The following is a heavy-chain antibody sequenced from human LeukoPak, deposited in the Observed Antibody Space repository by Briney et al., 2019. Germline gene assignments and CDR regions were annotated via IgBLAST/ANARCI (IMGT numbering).Heavy chain of an antibody. CDR2: IIPIFGTA. CDR3: ATGFRRGRWLQSPFDY. V-gene: IGHV1-69*13. D-gene: IGHD5-24*01. Sequence: SVKVSCKASGGTFSSYAISWVRQAPGQGLEWMGGIIPIFGTANYAQKFQGRVTITADESTSTAYMELSSLRSEDTAVYYCATGFRRGRWLQSPFDYWGQGTLVTVSS. CDR1: GGTFSSYA. J-gene: IGHJ4*02.